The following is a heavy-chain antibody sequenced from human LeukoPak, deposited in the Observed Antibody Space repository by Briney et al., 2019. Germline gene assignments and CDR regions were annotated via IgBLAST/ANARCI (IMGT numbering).Heavy chain of an antibody. J-gene: IGHJ6*03. CDR1: GGSISSYY. CDR2: IYYSGST. V-gene: IGHV4-59*12. D-gene: IGHD3-10*01. Sequence: SETLSLTCTVSGGSISSYYWSWIRQPPGKGLEWIGYIYYSGSTSYKPSLKSRVIISVDTSKNQFSLKLRSVTAADTAVYYCARGVRDVAAPLYYMDVWGKGTTVTVSS. CDR3: ARGVRDVAAPLYYMDV.